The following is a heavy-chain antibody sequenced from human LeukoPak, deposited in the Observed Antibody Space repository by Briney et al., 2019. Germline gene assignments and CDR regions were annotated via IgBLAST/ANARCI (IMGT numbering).Heavy chain of an antibody. V-gene: IGHV1-2*02. D-gene: IGHD6-25*01. J-gene: IGHJ4*02. CDR1: GYTFTGYF. CDR3: ARGPSNGGYDY. Sequence: ASVKVSCKASGYTFTGYFLHWVRQAPGQGLEWMGWINPNRGGTNYAQKFQGRVTMTSGTSVNTAYMELSRLRSDDTAVYYCARGPSNGGYDYWGQGTLVTVSS. CDR2: INPNRGGT.